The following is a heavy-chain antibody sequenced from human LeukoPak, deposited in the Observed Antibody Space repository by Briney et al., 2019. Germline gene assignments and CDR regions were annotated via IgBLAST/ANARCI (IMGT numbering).Heavy chain of an antibody. CDR3: ARGGGLDV. CDR2: INHNGNVN. D-gene: IGHD3-16*01. Sequence: GGSLRLSCAASGFTFSSYWVNWARQAPGKGLEWVASINHNGNVNYYVDSVKGRFTISRDNAKNSLYLQMSNLRAEDTAVYFCARGGGLDVWGQGATVTVSS. V-gene: IGHV3-7*03. CDR1: GFTFSSYW. J-gene: IGHJ6*02.